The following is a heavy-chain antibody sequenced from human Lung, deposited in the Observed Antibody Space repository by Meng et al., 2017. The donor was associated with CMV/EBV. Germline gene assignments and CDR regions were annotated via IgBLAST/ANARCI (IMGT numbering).Heavy chain of an antibody. J-gene: IGHJ5*02. D-gene: IGHD6-19*01. CDR2: IYYSGST. V-gene: IGHV4-39*01. Sequence: SCTVSGGSISSSSYYWGWIRQPPGKGLEWIGSIYYSGSTYYNPSLKSRVTISVDTSKNQFSLKLSSVTAADTAVYYCARTSSSGLTPFDPWGQGTXVTVSS. CDR1: GGSISSSSYY. CDR3: ARTSSSGLTPFDP.